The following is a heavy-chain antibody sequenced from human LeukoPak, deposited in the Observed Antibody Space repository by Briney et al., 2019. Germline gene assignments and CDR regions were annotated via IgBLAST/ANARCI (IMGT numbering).Heavy chain of an antibody. V-gene: IGHV4-61*02. CDR2: IYPSGST. CDR3: ARVHVGYNYAFDY. J-gene: IGHJ4*02. CDR1: GGTISSGSYY. Sequence: SETLSLTCTVSGGTISSGSYYWSWIRQPAGKGLEWIGRIYPSGSTNYNPSLKSRVTMSVDTSKNQFSLKLSSVTAADTAVYYCARVHVGYNYAFDYWGQGTLVTVSS. D-gene: IGHD5-24*01.